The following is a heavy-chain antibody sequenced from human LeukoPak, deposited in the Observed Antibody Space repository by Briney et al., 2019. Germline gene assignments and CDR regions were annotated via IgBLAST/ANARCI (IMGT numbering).Heavy chain of an antibody. V-gene: IGHV3-23*01. D-gene: IGHD4-17*01. CDR3: AKSTAPSLYGDYFDY. Sequence: GGSLRLSCAASGFTLSSYAMSWVRQAPGKGLEWVSAISGSGRSTYYADSVKGRFTISRDNSKNTLYLQMNSLRAGDTAVYYCAKSTAPSLYGDYFDYWGQGTLVTVSS. J-gene: IGHJ4*02. CDR1: GFTLSSYA. CDR2: ISGSGRST.